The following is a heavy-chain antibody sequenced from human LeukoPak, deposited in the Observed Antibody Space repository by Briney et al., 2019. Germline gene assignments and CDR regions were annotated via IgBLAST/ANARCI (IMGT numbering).Heavy chain of an antibody. CDR1: GGTFSRYA. J-gene: IGHJ4*02. CDR2: IIPIFGTA. V-gene: IGHV1-69*13. CDR3: ARAYSGYDFFDY. D-gene: IGHD5-12*01. Sequence: SVKVSCKASGGTFSRYAISWVRQAPGQGLEWMGGIIPIFGTANYAQKFQGRVTITADESTSTAYMELSSMRSEDTAVYYCARAYSGYDFFDYWGQGILVTVSS.